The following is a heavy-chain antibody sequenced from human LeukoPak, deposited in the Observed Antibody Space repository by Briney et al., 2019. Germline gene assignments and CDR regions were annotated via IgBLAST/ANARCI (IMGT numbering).Heavy chain of an antibody. CDR1: KFTFSSYA. CDR3: AKNIVGALRGGAFDI. CDR2: ISGRGGTT. D-gene: IGHD1-26*01. Sequence: GGSLRLSCVASKFTFSSYALTWVRQAPGKGLEWVSAISGRGGTTYYADSVKGRFTISRDNFKDTLYLQMNSLRAEDTAVYYCAKNIVGALRGGAFDIWGQGTMVTVSS. V-gene: IGHV3-23*01. J-gene: IGHJ3*02.